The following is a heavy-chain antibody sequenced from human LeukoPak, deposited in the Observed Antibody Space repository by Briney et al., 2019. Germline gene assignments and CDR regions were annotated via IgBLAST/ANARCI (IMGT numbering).Heavy chain of an antibody. V-gene: IGHV3-7*01. CDR3: ATDRDNSDWQKRFDS. Sequence: AGGSLRLSCAASGFTFSTYWMNWYRQAPGKGLGWVGNINQDASEINYVDSVGGRFTISRDNAKNSLHLQMNSLRAEDTAVYYCATDRDNSDWQKRFDSWGQGTLVTVSS. J-gene: IGHJ4*02. CDR2: INQDASEI. CDR1: GFTFSTYW. D-gene: IGHD2-21*02.